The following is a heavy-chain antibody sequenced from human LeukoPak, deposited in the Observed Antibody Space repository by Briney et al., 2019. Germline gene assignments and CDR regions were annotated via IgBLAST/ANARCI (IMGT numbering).Heavy chain of an antibody. D-gene: IGHD1-1*01. V-gene: IGHV7-4-1*02. CDR1: GYTFTSYA. CDR2: INTITGNP. Sequence: GASVKVSCKASGYTFTSYAMNWVRQGPGQGLEWMGWINTITGNPTYAQAFTGRFVFSLDTSVSTAYLQISSLKAEDTAVYYCARDRTDDAFDFWGQGTMVTVSS. J-gene: IGHJ3*01. CDR3: ARDRTDDAFDF.